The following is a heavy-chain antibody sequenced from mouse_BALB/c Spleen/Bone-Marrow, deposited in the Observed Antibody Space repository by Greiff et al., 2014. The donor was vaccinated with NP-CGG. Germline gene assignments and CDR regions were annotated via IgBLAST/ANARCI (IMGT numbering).Heavy chain of an antibody. CDR2: INPSNGRT. J-gene: IGHJ2*01. Sequence: LVESGAELVKPGASVELSCKASGYTFTSYWMHWVKQRPGQGLEWIGEINPSNGRTNYNEKFKSKATLTVDKSSSTAYMQLSSLTSEDSAVYYCARCYYGNYFDYWGQGTTLTVSS. D-gene: IGHD2-1*01. V-gene: IGHV1S81*02. CDR3: ARCYYGNYFDY. CDR1: GYTFTSYW.